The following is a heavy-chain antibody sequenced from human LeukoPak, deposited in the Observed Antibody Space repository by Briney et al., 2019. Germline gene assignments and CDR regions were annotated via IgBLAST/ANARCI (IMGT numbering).Heavy chain of an antibody. Sequence: PSETLSLTCAVSGYSISSGYYWGWIRQSPEKGLEWIGSIYHSGTTYYNPSLKSRVTISIDTSKNQFSLNLNSVTAADTAVYYCAWKYYYDSSGYFYVDQWGQGILVTVS. CDR2: IYHSGTT. J-gene: IGHJ4*02. CDR3: AWKYYYDSSGYFYVDQ. D-gene: IGHD3-22*01. CDR1: GYSISSGYY. V-gene: IGHV4-38-2*01.